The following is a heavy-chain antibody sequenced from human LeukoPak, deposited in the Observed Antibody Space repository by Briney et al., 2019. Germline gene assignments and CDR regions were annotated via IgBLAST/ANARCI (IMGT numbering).Heavy chain of an antibody. CDR1: GFTFSSYS. J-gene: IGHJ4*02. Sequence: GGSLRLSCAASGFTFSSYSMNWVRQAPGKGLEWVSSISSSSSYIYYADSVKGRFTISRDNAKNSLYLQMNSLRAEDTAVYYCARYYDDSSGYFSFDYWGQGTLVTVSS. V-gene: IGHV3-21*01. CDR2: ISSSSSYI. D-gene: IGHD3-22*01. CDR3: ARYYDDSSGYFSFDY.